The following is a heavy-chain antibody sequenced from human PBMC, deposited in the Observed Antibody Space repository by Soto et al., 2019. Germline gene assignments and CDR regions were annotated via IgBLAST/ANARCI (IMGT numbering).Heavy chain of an antibody. CDR2: ISAYNGNT. Sequence: ASVKVSCKASGYTFTSYGISWVRQAPGQGLERMGWISAYNGNTNYAQKLQGRVTMTTDTSTSTAYMELRSLRSDDTAVYYCARSHPYYDFWSGYQSPNYFDYWGQGTLVTVSS. D-gene: IGHD3-3*01. CDR3: ARSHPYYDFWSGYQSPNYFDY. V-gene: IGHV1-18*01. J-gene: IGHJ4*02. CDR1: GYTFTSYG.